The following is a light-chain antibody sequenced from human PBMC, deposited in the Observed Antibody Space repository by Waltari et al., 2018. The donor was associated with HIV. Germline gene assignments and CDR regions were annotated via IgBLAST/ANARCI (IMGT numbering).Light chain of an antibody. CDR2: GNS. CDR1: SSNIGEGYD. Sequence: QSVLTQPPSVSAAPGQRVTISCTGSSSNIGEGYDVHWYQQLPGTAPKLLIYGNSKRPSGVPDRVAGSKSGTSASLALTGLQAEDEADYYCQSYDRTGVFGGGTTLTVL. CDR3: QSYDRTGV. J-gene: IGLJ3*02. V-gene: IGLV1-40*01.